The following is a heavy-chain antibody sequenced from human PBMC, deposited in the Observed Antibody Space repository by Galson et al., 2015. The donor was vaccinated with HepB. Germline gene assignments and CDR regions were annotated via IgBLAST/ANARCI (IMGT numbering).Heavy chain of an antibody. J-gene: IGHJ4*02. D-gene: IGHD6-19*01. Sequence: SVKVSCKASGYTFTTYGISWVRQAPGQGLEWMGWISAYNGNTNYAQNLQGRVTMTTDTSTSTAYMELRSLRSDDTAVYYCARDPRLGRSGRHSPAGSFDYWGQGSLVTVSS. V-gene: IGHV1-18*01. CDR1: GYTFTTYG. CDR2: ISAYNGNT. CDR3: ARDPRLGRSGRHSPAGSFDY.